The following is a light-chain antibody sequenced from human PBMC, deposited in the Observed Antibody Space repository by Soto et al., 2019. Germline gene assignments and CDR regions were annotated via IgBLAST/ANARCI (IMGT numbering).Light chain of an antibody. J-gene: IGKJ1*01. CDR3: QQYNNWPRT. Sequence: VLTQSPATLSLSPGDRATLSCRASQSVGSNLAWYQQKPGQAPRLLIYGASTGATAIPARFSGSGSGTEFTLAISSLQSEDFAVYYCQQYNNWPRTFGQGTKVDI. CDR1: QSVGSN. V-gene: IGKV3-15*01. CDR2: GAS.